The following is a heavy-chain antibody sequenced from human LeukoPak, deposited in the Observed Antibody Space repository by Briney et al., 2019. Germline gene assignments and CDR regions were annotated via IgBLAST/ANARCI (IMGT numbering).Heavy chain of an antibody. Sequence: GGSLRLSCAASGFTFSSYIMNWGRQAPGKGLELVSYISSSSSTIYYADSVKGRFTISRDNAKNALYLQMNSLRAEDTAVSYCACTANPTFDYWGQGTLVTVSS. CDR2: ISSSSSTI. J-gene: IGHJ4*02. CDR3: ACTANPTFDY. V-gene: IGHV3-48*04. D-gene: IGHD1-14*01. CDR1: GFTFSSYI.